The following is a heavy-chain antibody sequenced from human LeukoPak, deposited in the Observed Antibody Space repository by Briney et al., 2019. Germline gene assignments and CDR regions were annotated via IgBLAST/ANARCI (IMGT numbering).Heavy chain of an antibody. D-gene: IGHD3-9*01. Sequence: GGSLRLSCAASGFTFSSYSMNWVRQAPGKGLEWVSYISSSSSTIYYADSVKGRFTISRDNSKNTLYLQMNSLRAEDTAVYYCAKMYYDILTGYLLNDLWWFDPWGQGTLVTVSS. CDR1: GFTFSSYS. CDR3: AKMYYDILTGYLLNDLWWFDP. CDR2: ISSSSSTI. V-gene: IGHV3-48*01. J-gene: IGHJ5*02.